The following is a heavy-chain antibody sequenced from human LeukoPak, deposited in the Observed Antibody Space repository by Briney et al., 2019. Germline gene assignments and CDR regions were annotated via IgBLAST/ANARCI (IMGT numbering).Heavy chain of an antibody. V-gene: IGHV1-3*01. CDR2: INAGNDNT. CDR1: GYTFTSYT. CDR3: ARVRVRYYDSSGYYSWFDP. Sequence: ASVKVSCKASGYTFTSYTMHWVRQAPGQRLEWMGWINAGNDNTKYSQEFQGRVTMTRDTSISTAYMELSRLRSDDTAVYYCARVRVRYYDSSGYYSWFDPWGQGTLVTVSS. D-gene: IGHD3-22*01. J-gene: IGHJ5*02.